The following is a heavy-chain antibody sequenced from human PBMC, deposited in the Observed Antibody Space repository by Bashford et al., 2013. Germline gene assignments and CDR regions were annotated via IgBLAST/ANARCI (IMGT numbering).Heavy chain of an antibody. V-gene: IGHV3-7*01. J-gene: IGHJ4*02. Sequence: VRQAPGKGLEWVANIKEDGSDKFYVDSVKGRFTISRDNAKNSLDLQMNSLRAEDTAVYYCAREYYYSGSGYHGFFDHWGQGTLVTVSS. D-gene: IGHD3-22*01. CDR2: IKEDGSDK. CDR3: AREYYYSGSGYHGFFDH.